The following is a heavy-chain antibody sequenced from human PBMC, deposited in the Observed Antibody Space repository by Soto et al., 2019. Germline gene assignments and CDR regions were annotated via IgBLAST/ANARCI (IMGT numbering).Heavy chain of an antibody. J-gene: IGHJ4*02. CDR2: IKQDGSEK. CDR3: ARYGGSSSWYRPYYFDY. D-gene: IGHD6-13*01. V-gene: IGHV3-7*01. Sequence: PGGSLRLSCAASGFTFSSYWMSWVRQAPGKGLGWVANIKQDGSEKYYVDSVKGRFTISRDNAKNSLYLQMNSLRAEDTAVYYCARYGGSSSWYRPYYFDYWGQGTLVTVSS. CDR1: GFTFSSYW.